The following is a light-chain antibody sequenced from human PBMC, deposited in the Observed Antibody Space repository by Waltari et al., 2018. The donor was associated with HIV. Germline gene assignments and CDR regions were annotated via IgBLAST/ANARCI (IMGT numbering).Light chain of an antibody. J-gene: IGKJ2*01. CDR2: DAS. CDR3: QQYINWPPYT. V-gene: IGKV3-15*01. Sequence: EIVMTQSPASLSVSPGERVTLSCRASQSVSSDLAWYQQKPGQVTRLLIYDASTRATGIPTRFSGSGSGTEFTLTISSLQSEDFAFYYCQQYINWPPYTFGQGTKLQIK. CDR1: QSVSSD.